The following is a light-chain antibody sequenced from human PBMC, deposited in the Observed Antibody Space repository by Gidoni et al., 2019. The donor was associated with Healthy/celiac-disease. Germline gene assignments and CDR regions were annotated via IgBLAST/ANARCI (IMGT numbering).Light chain of an antibody. CDR1: QSISSY. CDR2: AAS. Sequence: DIQMTQAPSSLSASVGDRDTITCRASQSISSYLNWYQQKPGKAPKLLIYAASSLQSGVPSRFSGSGSGTDFNLTISSLQPEDFATYYCQQSYSTPSITFGQGTRLEIK. J-gene: IGKJ5*01. CDR3: QQSYSTPSIT. V-gene: IGKV1-39*01.